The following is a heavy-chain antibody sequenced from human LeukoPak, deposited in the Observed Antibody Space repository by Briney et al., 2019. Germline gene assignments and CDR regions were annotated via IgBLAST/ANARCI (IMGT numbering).Heavy chain of an antibody. V-gene: IGHV3-23*01. J-gene: IGHJ5*01. CDR1: GFTFSSYG. CDR3: AKKTDSGSRGGFDP. CDR2: ISGSGDST. D-gene: IGHD1-26*01. Sequence: GGSLRLSCAASGFTFSSYGMSWVRQAPGKGLEWVSLISGSGDSTYYADSVKGRFTISRDNSKNTLYLQMNSLRAEDTALYYCAKKTDSGSRGGFDPWGQGTGHRVL.